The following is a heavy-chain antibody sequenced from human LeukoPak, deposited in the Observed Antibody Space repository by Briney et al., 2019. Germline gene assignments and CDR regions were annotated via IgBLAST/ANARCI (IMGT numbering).Heavy chain of an antibody. CDR3: ARTNYYYDSSGPFDP. Sequence: KASETLSLTCTVSGGSISSYYWSWIRQPPGKGLEWIGYIYYSGSTNYNPSLKSRVTISVDTSKNQFSLKLSSVTAADTAVYYCARTNYYYDSSGPFDPWGQGTLVTVSS. V-gene: IGHV4-59*08. J-gene: IGHJ5*02. CDR2: IYYSGST. D-gene: IGHD3-22*01. CDR1: GGSISSYY.